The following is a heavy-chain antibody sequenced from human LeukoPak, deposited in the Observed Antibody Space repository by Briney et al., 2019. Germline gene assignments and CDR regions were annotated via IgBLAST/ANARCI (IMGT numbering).Heavy chain of an antibody. Sequence: GASVRVSCKASGYTFNNYDFSWVRQAPGQGLEWMGGIIPKFGTAHYAQKFQGRVTLTTDESTSTAYMEMSSLRSDDTAVYYCARDDSDIVASDHWGQGTRVTVSS. CDR1: GYTFNNYD. CDR3: ARDDSDIVASDH. D-gene: IGHD2-21*01. CDR2: IIPKFGTA. J-gene: IGHJ4*02. V-gene: IGHV1-69*05.